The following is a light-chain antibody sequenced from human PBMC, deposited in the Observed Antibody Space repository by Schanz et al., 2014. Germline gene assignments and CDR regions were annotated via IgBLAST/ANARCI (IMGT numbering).Light chain of an antibody. CDR2: EVS. CDR1: SSDVGSYNL. Sequence: QSALTQPASVSGSPGQSITISCTGTSSDVGSYNLVSWYQQHPGKAPKLMIYEVSKRPSGVSTRFSGSKSGNTASLTISGLQAEDEADYYCSSYTSSSTLRGVFGGGTNLTVL. J-gene: IGLJ3*02. CDR3: SSYTSSSTLRGV. V-gene: IGLV2-14*02.